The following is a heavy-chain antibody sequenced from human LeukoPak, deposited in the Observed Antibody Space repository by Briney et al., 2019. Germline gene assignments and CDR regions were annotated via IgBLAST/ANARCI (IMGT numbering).Heavy chain of an antibody. Sequence: ASVKVSCKASGYTFTSYGISWVRQAPGQGLEWMGWISAYNGNTNYAQKFQGRVTMTRDTSISTAYMELSRLRSDDTAVYYCARETVHHYYGSGSYYALWGQGTLVTVSS. CDR2: ISAYNGNT. J-gene: IGHJ4*02. V-gene: IGHV1-18*01. D-gene: IGHD3-10*01. CDR3: ARETVHHYYGSGSYYAL. CDR1: GYTFTSYG.